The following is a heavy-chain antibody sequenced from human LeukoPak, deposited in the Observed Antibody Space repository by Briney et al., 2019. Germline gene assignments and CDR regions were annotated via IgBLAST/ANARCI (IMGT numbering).Heavy chain of an antibody. CDR1: GFTFSSYS. J-gene: IGHJ4*02. CDR3: ARDPTANDYGDYVFDY. D-gene: IGHD4-17*01. V-gene: IGHV3-48*04. CDR2: ISSSGSTI. Sequence: GGSLRLSCAASGFTFSSYSMNWVRQAPGKGLEWVSYISSSGSTIYYADSVKGRFTISRDNAKNSLYLQMNSLRAEDTAVYYCARDPTANDYGDYVFDYWGQGTLVTVSS.